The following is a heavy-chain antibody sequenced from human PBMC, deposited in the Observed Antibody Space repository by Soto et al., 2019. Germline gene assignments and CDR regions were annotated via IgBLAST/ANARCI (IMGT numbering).Heavy chain of an antibody. CDR1: GYTFTHYG. V-gene: IGHV1-18*01. CDR3: ARDLHSGGKYCDVDV. J-gene: IGHJ2*01. D-gene: IGHD2-15*01. Sequence: QVQLVQSGAEVKKPGASVKVSCKASGYTFTHYGITWVRQAPGQGLERMGWINSFSGDTNYPQKLQGRLTMTTDTSTNTVYMELRNLRSDDTAVYYCARDLHSGGKYCDVDVWGRGTLVPVSS. CDR2: INSFSGDT.